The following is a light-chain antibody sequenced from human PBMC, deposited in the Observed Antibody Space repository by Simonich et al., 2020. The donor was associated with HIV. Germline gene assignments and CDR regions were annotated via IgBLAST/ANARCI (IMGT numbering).Light chain of an antibody. CDR3: LQSIQLPRT. CDR2: EVS. CDR1: QSLLHSNGYNC. J-gene: IGKJ3*01. Sequence: DIVMTQSPLSLPVTPGEPASISCRSSQSLLHSNGYNCLDWYLQKPGQSPQLLIYEVSNRFSGVPDRFSGSGSGTDFTLKISRVEAEDVGVYYCLQSIQLPRTFGPGTKVDIK. V-gene: IGKV2D-29*02.